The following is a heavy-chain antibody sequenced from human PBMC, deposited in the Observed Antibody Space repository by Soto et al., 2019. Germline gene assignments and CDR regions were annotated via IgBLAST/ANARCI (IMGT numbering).Heavy chain of an antibody. V-gene: IGHV1-69*13. Sequence: SVKVSCKASGGTFSSYAISWVRQAPGQGLEWMGGIIPIFGTANYAQKFQGRVTITADESTSTAYMELSSLRSEDTAVYYCARARREIVVVGVISGAFDIWGQGTMVTVSS. CDR3: ARARREIVVVGVISGAFDI. J-gene: IGHJ3*02. CDR2: IIPIFGTA. CDR1: GGTFSSYA. D-gene: IGHD3-22*01.